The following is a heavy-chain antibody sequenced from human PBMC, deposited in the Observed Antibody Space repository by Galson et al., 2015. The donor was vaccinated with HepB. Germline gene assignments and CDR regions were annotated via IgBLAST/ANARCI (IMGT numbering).Heavy chain of an antibody. J-gene: IGHJ3*02. CDR1: VFTVSNTF. Sequence: SLRLSCAASVFTVSNTFMTWVRQAPGKGLEWVSIIYSGDNTYYADSAKGRFTISRDNSNNTLFLQMNSLRTEDTAVYYCARRGGGGRASDIWGQGTMVPVPS. CDR2: IYSGDNT. V-gene: IGHV3-66*02. CDR3: ARRGGGGRASDI. D-gene: IGHD3-16*01.